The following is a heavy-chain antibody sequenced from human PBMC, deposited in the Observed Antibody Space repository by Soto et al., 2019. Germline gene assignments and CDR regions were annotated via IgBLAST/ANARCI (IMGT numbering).Heavy chain of an antibody. CDR3: ARHSLALRKNNWFDP. Sequence: QLQLQESGPGLVKPSETLSLTCTVSGDSIISSDFYWGWVRQPPGKGLEWIGSIFYLGSSYYNPSLKSRGTMSVATSKTQFSLRLRSVTAADTALYFCARHSLALRKNNWFDPWGQGIMVTVSS. CDR1: GDSIISSDFY. CDR2: IFYLGSS. V-gene: IGHV4-39*01. D-gene: IGHD3-3*02. J-gene: IGHJ5*02.